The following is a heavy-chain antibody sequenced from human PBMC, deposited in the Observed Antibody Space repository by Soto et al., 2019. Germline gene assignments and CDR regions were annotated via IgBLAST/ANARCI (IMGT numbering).Heavy chain of an antibody. CDR2: INDSGGT. CDR3: ARGRKGFSSSCYVD. J-gene: IGHJ4*02. D-gene: IGHD6-13*01. CDR1: GGSFSGYY. V-gene: IGHV4-34*01. Sequence: PSETLSLTCAVYGGSFSGYYWTWIRQPSGKGLEWIGEINDSGGTDYNPSLKSRVTISLDTSKNQLSLKLSSVTAADTAVYYCARGRKGFSSSCYVDWGQGTLVTVSS.